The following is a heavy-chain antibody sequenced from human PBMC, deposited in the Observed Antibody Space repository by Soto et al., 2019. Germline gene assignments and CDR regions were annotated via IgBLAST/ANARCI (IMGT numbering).Heavy chain of an antibody. Sequence: EVHLVQSGGGLVRPGGSLRLSCAASGFSFSTFGMMWIRQAPGKGLEWVSSISTSGSHIFYGDSVRGRFPISMDNAKSSLYLQMDSLRDEASALYYCARVGGSCSSSSCFAYFDSWGQGILVTVAS. CDR2: ISTSGSHI. CDR3: ARVGGSCSSSSCFAYFDS. CDR1: GFSFSTFG. D-gene: IGHD2-2*01. J-gene: IGHJ4*02. V-gene: IGHV3-21*01.